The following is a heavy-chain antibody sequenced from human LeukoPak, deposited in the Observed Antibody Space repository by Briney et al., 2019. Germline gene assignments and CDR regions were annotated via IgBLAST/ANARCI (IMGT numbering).Heavy chain of an antibody. V-gene: IGHV3-21*04. D-gene: IGHD2-15*01. Sequence: SGGSLRLSCAASGFTFSSYSMNWVRQAPGKGLEWVSSISSSSSYIYYADSVKGRFTISRDNSKDTLFPQMHSLRPGDTAVYYCVREDTPATANYWGQGTLVTISS. CDR2: ISSSSSYI. J-gene: IGHJ4*02. CDR3: VREDTPATANY. CDR1: GFTFSSYS.